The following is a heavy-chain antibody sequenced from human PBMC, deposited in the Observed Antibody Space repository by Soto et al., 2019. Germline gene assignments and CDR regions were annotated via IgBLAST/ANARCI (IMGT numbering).Heavy chain of an antibody. V-gene: IGHV4-31*03. J-gene: IGHJ3*02. CDR2: IYYSGST. Sequence: SETLSLTCTVSGGSISSGGYYWSWIRQHPGKGLEWIGYIYYSGSTYYNPSLKSRVTISVDTSKNQFSLKLSSVTAADTAVYYCARDRGFGELEKRHDALDIWGQGTMVTVSS. D-gene: IGHD3-10*01. CDR3: ARDRGFGELEKRHDALDI. CDR1: GGSISSGGYY.